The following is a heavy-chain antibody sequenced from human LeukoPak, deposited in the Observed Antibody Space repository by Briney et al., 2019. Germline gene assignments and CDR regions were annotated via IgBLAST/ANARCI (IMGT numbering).Heavy chain of an antibody. V-gene: IGHV4-59*08. CDR1: GGSISTNY. D-gene: IGHD4-17*01. CDR2: IYYSGST. J-gene: IGHJ5*02. CDR3: ARTNDYGDYGNWFDP. Sequence: SETLSLTCTVSGGSISTNYWSWIRQPPGKGLEWIGYIYYSGSTNYNPSLKSRVTISVDTSKNQFFLKLTSVTAADTAVYYCARTNDYGDYGNWFDPWGQGTLVTVSS.